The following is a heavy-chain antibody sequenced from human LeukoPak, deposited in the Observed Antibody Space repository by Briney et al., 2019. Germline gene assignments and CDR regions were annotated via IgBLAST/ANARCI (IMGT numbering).Heavy chain of an antibody. CDR2: IRSKAYGATT. CDR1: GFIFGDRA. J-gene: IGHJ6*02. V-gene: IGHV3-49*04. D-gene: IGHD6-19*01. CDR3: ARGPILLWLHNGMDV. Sequence: PGRSLRLSCTGFGFIFGDRAMSWVRQAPGKGLEWVGFIRSKAYGATTEYAASVKGRFTISRDDSKGIAYLQMNSLEIEDTAVYYCARGPILLWLHNGMDVWGQGTTVTVSS.